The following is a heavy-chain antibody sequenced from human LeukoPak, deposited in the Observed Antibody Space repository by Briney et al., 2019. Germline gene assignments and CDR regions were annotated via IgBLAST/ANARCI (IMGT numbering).Heavy chain of an antibody. CDR3: AKEALSSGWYAGPFDY. D-gene: IGHD6-19*01. CDR2: IIPIFGTA. CDR1: GGTFSSYA. V-gene: IGHV1-69*06. J-gene: IGHJ4*02. Sequence: SVKVSCKASGGTFSSYAISWVRQAPGQGLEWMGGIIPIFGTANYAQKFQGRVTITADKSTSTAYMELSSLRSEDTALYYCAKEALSSGWYAGPFDYWGQGTLVTVSS.